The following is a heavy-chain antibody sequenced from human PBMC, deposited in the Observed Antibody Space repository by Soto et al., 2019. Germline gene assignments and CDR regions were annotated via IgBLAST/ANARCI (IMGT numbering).Heavy chain of an antibody. CDR1: GFTLTELS. CDR2: FDPEDGET. J-gene: IGHJ6*02. CDR3: ATYPLEYSSPYGMDV. Sequence: ASVKVSCKASGFTLTELSMHWVRQAPGKGLEWMGGFDPEDGETIYAQKFQGRVTMTEDSSTDTAYMELSSLRSEDTAVYYCATYPLEYSSPYGMDVWGQGTTVTVSS. V-gene: IGHV1-24*01. D-gene: IGHD6-6*01.